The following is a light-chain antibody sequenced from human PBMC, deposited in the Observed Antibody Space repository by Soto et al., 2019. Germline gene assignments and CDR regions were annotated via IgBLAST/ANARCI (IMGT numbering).Light chain of an antibody. CDR2: TNN. J-gene: IGLJ3*02. Sequence: QSVLTQPPSASGTPGQRGTISCSGSSSNIGSNTVNWYQQLPGTAPKLLIYTNNQRPSGVPVRFSGSKSGTSASLTISGLKSEDEDDYYCAAWDDSPGRVFGGGTKLTVL. CDR3: AAWDDSPGRV. V-gene: IGLV1-44*01. CDR1: SSNIGSNT.